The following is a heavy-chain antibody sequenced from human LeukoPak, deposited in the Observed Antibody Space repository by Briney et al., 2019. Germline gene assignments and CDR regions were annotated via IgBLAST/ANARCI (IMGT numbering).Heavy chain of an antibody. J-gene: IGHJ3*02. CDR2: IYDSGST. D-gene: IGHD3-22*01. V-gene: IGHV4-61*01. CDR3: ARYAGLVVITAFDI. Sequence: SETLSLTCSVSGYSISSGYYWGWIRQPPGKGLEWIGYIYDSGSTNYNPSLKSRVTISVDTSKNQFSLRLSSVTAADTAVYYCARYAGLVVITAFDIWGQGTMVTVSS. CDR1: GYSISSGYY.